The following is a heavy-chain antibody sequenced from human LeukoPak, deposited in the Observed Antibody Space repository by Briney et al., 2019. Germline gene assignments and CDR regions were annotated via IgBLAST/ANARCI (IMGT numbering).Heavy chain of an antibody. V-gene: IGHV4-34*01. D-gene: IGHD3-3*01. J-gene: IGHJ4*02. CDR1: GGSFIGYY. CDR3: ARVPLRFLEPFDY. CDR2: INHSGGA. Sequence: PSETLSLTCAVYGGSFIGYYWSWLRQPPGKGLEWIGEINHSGGANYNPSPKSRVTISADTSKSQFSLKLGSVTAADTAVYYCARVPLRFLEPFDYWGQGTLVTVSS.